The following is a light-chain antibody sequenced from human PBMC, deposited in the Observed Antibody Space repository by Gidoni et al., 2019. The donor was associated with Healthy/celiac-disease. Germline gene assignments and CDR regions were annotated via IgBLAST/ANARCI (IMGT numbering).Light chain of an antibody. CDR2: AAS. V-gene: IGKV1-39*01. J-gene: IGKJ1*01. CDR3: QQCYSTPKT. CDR1: KSISSY. Sequence: DNQMNQSPSSLSASVGDRVTITCRASKSISSYLNWYQQKPGKAPKLLIYAASSLQSGVPSRFSGSGSGTDFTLTISSLQPEDFATYYCQQCYSTPKTFGQGTKVEIK.